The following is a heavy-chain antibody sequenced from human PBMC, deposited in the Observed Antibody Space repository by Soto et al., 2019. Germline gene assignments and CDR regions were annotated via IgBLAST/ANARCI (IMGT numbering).Heavy chain of an antibody. D-gene: IGHD3-22*01. Sequence: SETLSLTCGGSCNSISSRYCWAWIRQPPGKGLEWLGSIYHHGSTYYSPSLKSRVTVSLDTSKNQFYLNLRSVTAADTAVYYCARDRRNFYDNSDYFDFWGRGMLVTVSS. CDR1: CNSISSRYC. J-gene: IGHJ4*02. CDR2: IYHHGST. V-gene: IGHV4-38-2*02. CDR3: ARDRRNFYDNSDYFDF.